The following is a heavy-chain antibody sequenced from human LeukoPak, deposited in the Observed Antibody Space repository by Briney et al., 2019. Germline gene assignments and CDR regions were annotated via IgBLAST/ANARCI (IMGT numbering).Heavy chain of an antibody. CDR3: AKVAKYYYGSETYYFFEH. CDR1: GFIFTTYW. J-gene: IGHJ4*02. CDR2: IKQDGTER. V-gene: IGHV3-7*01. D-gene: IGHD3-10*01. Sequence: TGGSLRLSCAASGFIFTTYWMSWVRQAPGKGLECVANIKQDGTERYYVDSVKGRSTISRDNAKNSLYLQMNSLRVEDTAVYYCAKVAKYYYGSETYYFFEHWGQGTPVTASS.